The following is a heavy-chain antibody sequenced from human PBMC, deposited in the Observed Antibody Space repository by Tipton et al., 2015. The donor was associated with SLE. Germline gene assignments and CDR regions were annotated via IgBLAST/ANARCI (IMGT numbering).Heavy chain of an antibody. J-gene: IGHJ3*02. CDR3: ARQEWGGDAFDI. CDR1: GGSISSSSYY. CDR2: IYYSGST. Sequence: LRLSCTVSGGSISSSSYYWGWIRQPPGKGLEWIGSIYYSGSTYYNPSLKSRVTISVDTSKNQFSLKLSSVTAADTAVYYCARQEWGGDAFDIWGQGTMVTVSS. V-gene: IGHV4-39*07. D-gene: IGHD3-16*01.